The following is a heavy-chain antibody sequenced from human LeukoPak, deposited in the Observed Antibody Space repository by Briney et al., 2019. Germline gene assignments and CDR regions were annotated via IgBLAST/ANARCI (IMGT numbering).Heavy chain of an antibody. D-gene: IGHD3-3*01. CDR2: ISSSSSYI. CDR3: ARDGPTYYDFWSGYYPHNWFDP. Sequence: GGSLRLSCAAPGFTFSSYSMNWVRQAPGKGLEWVSSISSSSSYIYYADSVKGRFTISRDNAKNSLYLQMNSLRAEDTAVYYCARDGPTYYDFWSGYYPHNWFDPWGQGTLVTVSS. CDR1: GFTFSSYS. V-gene: IGHV3-21*01. J-gene: IGHJ5*02.